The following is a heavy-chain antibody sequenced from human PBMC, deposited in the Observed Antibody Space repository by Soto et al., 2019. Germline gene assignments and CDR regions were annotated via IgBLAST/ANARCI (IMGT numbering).Heavy chain of an antibody. V-gene: IGHV3-48*02. CDR2: MSSRSLTI. CDR1: GFTFSTYS. D-gene: IGHD6-6*01. J-gene: IGHJ6*02. Sequence: EVQLVESGGGLVQPGGSLRVSCAASGFTFSTYSMNWVRQAPGKGLEWVSYMSSRSLTIYYTASVKGRFTISRDNAKNSLYLQMNSLRDEDTAVYYCARGGSSSDNGMDVWGQGTTVTVSS. CDR3: ARGGSSSDNGMDV.